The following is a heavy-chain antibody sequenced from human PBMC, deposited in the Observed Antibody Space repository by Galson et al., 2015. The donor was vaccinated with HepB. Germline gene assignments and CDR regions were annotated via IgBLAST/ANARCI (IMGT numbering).Heavy chain of an antibody. D-gene: IGHD4-17*01. J-gene: IGHJ6*02. CDR2: IDWDDDK. CDR3: ARTTYDYGDYGGGYYGMDV. V-gene: IGHV2-70*01. CDR1: GFSLSTSGMC. Sequence: PALVKPTQTLTLTCTFSGFSLSTSGMCVSWIRQPPGKALEWLALIDWDDDKYYSTSLKTRLTISKDTSKNQVVLTMTNMDPVDTATYYGARTTYDYGDYGGGYYGMDVWGQGTTVTVSS.